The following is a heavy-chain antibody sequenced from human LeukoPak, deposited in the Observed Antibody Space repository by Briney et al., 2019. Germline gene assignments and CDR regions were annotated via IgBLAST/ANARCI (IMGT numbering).Heavy chain of an antibody. J-gene: IGHJ6*03. CDR2: MNPNNGNT. D-gene: IGHD3-16*01. CDR1: GYTFISYD. Sequence: ASVKVSCKASGYTFISYDINWVRQAPGQGLEWMASMNPNNGNTAYARKFQGRVTMTRDTSIGTAYLELSALRSEDTAVYYCARLHWESGGIYFYYYMDVWGKGTTVTVSS. V-gene: IGHV1-8*01. CDR3: ARLHWESGGIYFYYYMDV.